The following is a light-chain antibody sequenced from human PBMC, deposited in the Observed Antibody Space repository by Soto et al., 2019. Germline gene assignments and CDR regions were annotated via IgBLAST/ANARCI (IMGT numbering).Light chain of an antibody. V-gene: IGLV2-8*01. J-gene: IGLJ1*01. CDR3: TSYAGGNNV. CDR1: SSDVGGYNY. Sequence: QSALSQPPSASGPPGQAVTISCTGTSSDVGGYNYVSRYQQYPGKVPKLTVYEVNKRPSGVPDRCSGSKYGNTASLSVSGLQAEDEADYSCTSYAGGNNVFGTGTKVTVL. CDR2: EVN.